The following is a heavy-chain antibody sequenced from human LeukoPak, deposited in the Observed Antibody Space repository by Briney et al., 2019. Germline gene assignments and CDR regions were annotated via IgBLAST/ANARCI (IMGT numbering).Heavy chain of an antibody. CDR2: IDPNGGT. CDR3: GRGQQVRWPPPIY. J-gene: IGHJ4*02. CDR1: GGSFSGYH. D-gene: IGHD4-23*01. Sequence: PSETLSLTCAVPGGSFSGYHWTWIRQPPGKGLEWIGEIDPNGGTHYKPSLKSRVTMSLDTSKNHFSLKLSSVTATDTAVYYCGRGQQVRWPPPIYWGQGTLVTVSS. V-gene: IGHV4-34*01.